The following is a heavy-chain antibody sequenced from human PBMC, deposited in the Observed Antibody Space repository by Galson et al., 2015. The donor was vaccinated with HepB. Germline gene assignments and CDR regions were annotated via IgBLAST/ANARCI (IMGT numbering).Heavy chain of an antibody. CDR2: INPNSGGT. V-gene: IGHV1-2*06. J-gene: IGHJ4*02. D-gene: IGHD6-19*01. CDR3: ARGGYSSGWYGPDY. CDR1: GYTFTGYY. Sequence: SVKVSCKASGYTFTGYYMHWVRQAPGQGLEWMGRINPNSGGTNYAQKFQGRVTMTRDTSIRTAYMELSRLRSDDTAVYYCARGGYSSGWYGPDYWGQGTLVTVSS.